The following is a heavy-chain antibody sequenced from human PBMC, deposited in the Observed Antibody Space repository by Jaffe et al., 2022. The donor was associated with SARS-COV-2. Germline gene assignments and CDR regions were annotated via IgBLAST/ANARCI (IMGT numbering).Heavy chain of an antibody. CDR3: ARLIVGATNWWFDP. Sequence: QVQLQESGPGLVKPSQTLSLTCTVSGGSISSGSYYWSWIRQPAGKGLEWIGRIYTSGSTNYNPSLKSRVTISVDTSKNQFSLKLSSVTAADTAVYYCARLIVGATNWWFDPWGQGTLVTVSS. J-gene: IGHJ5*02. CDR1: GGSISSGSYY. CDR2: IYTSGST. V-gene: IGHV4-61*02. D-gene: IGHD1-26*01.